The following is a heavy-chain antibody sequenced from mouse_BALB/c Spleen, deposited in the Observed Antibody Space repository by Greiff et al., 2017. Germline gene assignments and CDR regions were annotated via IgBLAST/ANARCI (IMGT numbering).Heavy chain of an antibody. CDR3: ARQEGYYAMDY. CDR2: ISSGGSYT. J-gene: IGHJ4*01. Sequence: DVHLVESGGGLVKPGGSLKLSCAASGFTFSSYAMSWVRQTPEKRLEWVATISSGGSYTYYPDSVKGRFTISRDNAKNTLYLQMSSLRSEDAAMYYCARQEGYYAMDYWGQGTSVTVSS. V-gene: IGHV5-9-3*01. CDR1: GFTFSSYA.